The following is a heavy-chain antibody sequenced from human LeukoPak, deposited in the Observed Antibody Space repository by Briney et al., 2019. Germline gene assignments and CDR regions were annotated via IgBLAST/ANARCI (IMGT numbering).Heavy chain of an antibody. CDR2: ISSSSSYI. Sequence: GGSLRLSCAASGFTFSSYSMNWVRQAPGKGLEWVSSISSSSSYIYYADSVKGRFTISRDNAKNSLYLQMNSLRAEDTAVYYCARGMIVGYYYFDYWGQGTLVTVSS. D-gene: IGHD3-22*01. CDR1: GFTFSSYS. J-gene: IGHJ4*02. CDR3: ARGMIVGYYYFDY. V-gene: IGHV3-21*01.